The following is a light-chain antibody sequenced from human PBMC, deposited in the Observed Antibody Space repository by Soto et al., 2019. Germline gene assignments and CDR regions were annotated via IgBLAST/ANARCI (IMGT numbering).Light chain of an antibody. CDR3: NSFTSRNTLPYV. Sequence: QSVLTQPASVSGSSGQSITISCSGTNSDIGSYNYVSWYLQHPGKAPKLIVFEVSNRPSGISDRFSGSKSGNTAYLTISGLQTEEEAVHSPNSFTSRNTLPYVFGTGTKVTVL. CDR1: NSDIGSYNY. J-gene: IGLJ1*01. CDR2: EVS. V-gene: IGLV2-14*01.